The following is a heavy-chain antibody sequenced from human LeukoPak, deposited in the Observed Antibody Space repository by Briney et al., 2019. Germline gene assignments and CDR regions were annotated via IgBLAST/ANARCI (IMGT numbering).Heavy chain of an antibody. V-gene: IGHV3-21*01. CDR2: ISGSTKYI. CDR1: GFTFSTYT. D-gene: IGHD6-13*01. Sequence: GGSLRLSCAASGFTFSTYTMNWVRQAPGKGLEWVSSISGSTKYIYYADSLKGRFTISRDNAKTSLYLEMNSLRAEDTAVYYCARDRASSWPFDYWGQGTLVTVSS. J-gene: IGHJ4*02. CDR3: ARDRASSWPFDY.